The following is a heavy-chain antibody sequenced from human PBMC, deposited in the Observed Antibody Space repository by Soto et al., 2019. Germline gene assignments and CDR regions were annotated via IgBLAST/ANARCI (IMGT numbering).Heavy chain of an antibody. D-gene: IGHD3-3*02. CDR3: ARYIYGQGFKA. Sequence: QVQLVQPGAEVRKPGASVKVSCKASGDIFTNFDFNWVRQATGQGLEWIGWMRANSGDTGHDQKFQGRVSMTRDTSMSTAYMELSSLRAEDTAVYYCARYIYGQGFKAWGQGTMGFVSS. CDR2: MRANSGDT. V-gene: IGHV1-8*01. J-gene: IGHJ5*02. CDR1: GDIFTNFD.